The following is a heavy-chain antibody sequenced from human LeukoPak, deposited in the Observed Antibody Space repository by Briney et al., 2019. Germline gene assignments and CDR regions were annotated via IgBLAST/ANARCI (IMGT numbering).Heavy chain of an antibody. CDR2: ISWNSVSI. Sequence: GGSLRLSCAASGFTFSSYWMNWVRQAPGKGLEWVSGISWNSVSIGYADSVKGRATISRDNAKNSLYLQMNSLRAEDTALYYCATGDSSGWDYFDYWGQGTLVTVSS. CDR1: GFTFSSYW. CDR3: ATGDSSGWDYFDY. D-gene: IGHD3-22*01. J-gene: IGHJ4*02. V-gene: IGHV3-9*01.